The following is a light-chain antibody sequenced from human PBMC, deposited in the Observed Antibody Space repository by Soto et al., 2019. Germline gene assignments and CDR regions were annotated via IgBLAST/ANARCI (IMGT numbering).Light chain of an antibody. J-gene: IGLJ1*01. Sequence: QSVLTQPASVSGSPGQSITISCTGTSSDVGANNFVSWYQQHPGKAPKLMICGVSNRPSGVSNRFSGSKSGNTASLTISGLQAEDEADYYCNSYTNTGARVFGTGTKVTVL. V-gene: IGLV2-14*01. CDR1: SSDVGANNF. CDR2: GVS. CDR3: NSYTNTGARV.